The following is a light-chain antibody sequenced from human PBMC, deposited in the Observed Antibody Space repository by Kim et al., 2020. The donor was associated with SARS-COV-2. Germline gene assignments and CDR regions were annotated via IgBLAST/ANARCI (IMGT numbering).Light chain of an antibody. J-gene: IGLJ3*02. Sequence: GQTVTISCTSSSGSIARNYVQWYQQRPGSAPTTVIYEDNQRPSEVPDRFSGSIDSSSNSASLTISGLKTEDEADYYCQSYDSSNWVFGGGTQLTVL. V-gene: IGLV6-57*02. CDR2: EDN. CDR3: QSYDSSNWV. CDR1: SGSIARNY.